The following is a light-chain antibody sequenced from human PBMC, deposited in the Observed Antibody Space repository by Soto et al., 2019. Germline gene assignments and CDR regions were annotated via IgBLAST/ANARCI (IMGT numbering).Light chain of an antibody. CDR3: QQLFDSPIT. CDR1: QGIRNF. Sequence: DIQMTQSPSSLSASVGDRVTITCQASQGIRNFLNWYQQKPGKAPKLLIYDASNLEPGVPSRFSGSGSGTDFTFTISSLQPEDFATYYCQQLFDSPITFGQGTRLEIK. J-gene: IGKJ5*01. CDR2: DAS. V-gene: IGKV1-33*01.